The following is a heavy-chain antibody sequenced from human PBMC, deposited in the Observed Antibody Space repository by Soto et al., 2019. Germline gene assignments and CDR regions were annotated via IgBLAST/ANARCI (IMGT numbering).Heavy chain of an antibody. CDR1: GYTFTGYY. D-gene: IGHD1-1*01. Sequence: ASVKVSCKASGYTFTGYYMHWVRQAPGQGLEWMGWINPNSGGTNYAQKFQGWVTMTRDTSISTAYMELSRLRSDDTAVYYCARDRGSGTTDAFDIWGQGTMVTVS. CDR2: INPNSGGT. J-gene: IGHJ3*02. CDR3: ARDRGSGTTDAFDI. V-gene: IGHV1-2*04.